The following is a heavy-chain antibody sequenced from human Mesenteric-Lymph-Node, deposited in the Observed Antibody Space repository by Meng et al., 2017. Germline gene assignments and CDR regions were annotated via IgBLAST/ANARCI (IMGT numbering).Heavy chain of an antibody. CDR3: VCFGGFSGFDP. CDR1: GFTFRNHY. CDR2: INSDGGGR. V-gene: IGHV3-74*01. Sequence: EVQLVASGGGLVQPGGSLRLSCAASGFTFRNHYMHWVRQAPGKGLEWVSRINSDGGGRTYADFVKGRFTISRDNAKNTLYLQMNSLTGEDTAIYYCVCFGGFSGFDPWGQGTLVTVSS. D-gene: IGHD3-10*01. J-gene: IGHJ5*02.